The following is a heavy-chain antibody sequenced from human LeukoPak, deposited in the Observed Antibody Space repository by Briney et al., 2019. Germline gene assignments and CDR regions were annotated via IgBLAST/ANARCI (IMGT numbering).Heavy chain of an antibody. V-gene: IGHV3-53*01. D-gene: IGHD3-10*01. J-gene: IGHJ3*02. Sequence: PGGSLTLSCAASGFTVSSNYMSWVRQAPAKELEWVSVIYTGGSTYYPDSVNGRFTIPSYNSKKTLYLQMTSLRDEDTAAYYCARVGEDREYAFDIWGQGKMVTVSS. CDR3: ARVGEDREYAFDI. CDR1: GFTVSSNY. CDR2: IYTGGST.